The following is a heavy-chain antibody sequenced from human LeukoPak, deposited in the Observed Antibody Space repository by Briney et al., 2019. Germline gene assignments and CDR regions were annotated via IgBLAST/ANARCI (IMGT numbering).Heavy chain of an antibody. CDR1: GFTFSSYA. CDR3: AKDTVAAVAVPY. Sequence: GGSLRPSCAASGFTFSSYAMSWVRQAPGKGLEWVSAISGRGGVTYYADSVKGRFTISRDNSKNTLYLQMNSLRAEDTAVYYCAKDTVAAVAVPYWGQGTLVTVSS. CDR2: ISGRGGVT. D-gene: IGHD6-19*01. J-gene: IGHJ4*02. V-gene: IGHV3-23*01.